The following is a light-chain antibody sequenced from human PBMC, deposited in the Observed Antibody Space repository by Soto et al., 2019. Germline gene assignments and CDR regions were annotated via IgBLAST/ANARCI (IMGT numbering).Light chain of an antibody. CDR1: SGHSNYD. CDR3: QTWGTGYWL. CDR2: LSSDGRH. Sequence: QLVLTQSPSASASLGASVKLTCTLSSGHSNYDIAWHQQQPEKGPRYLMKLSSDGRHFQGDGIPDRFSGSSSGAERYLTISSLQSEDEADYYCQTWGTGYWLFGGGTKLTVL. V-gene: IGLV4-69*01. J-gene: IGLJ3*02.